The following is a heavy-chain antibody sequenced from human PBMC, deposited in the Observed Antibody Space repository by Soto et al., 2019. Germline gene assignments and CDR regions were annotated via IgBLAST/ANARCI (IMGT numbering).Heavy chain of an antibody. D-gene: IGHD6-6*01. CDR2: IYHSGST. Sequence: PSETLSLTCTVSGGSISSGDYYWIWIRQPPGKGLEWIGYIYHSGSTNYNPSLKSRVTISVDTSKNQFSLKLSSVTAADTAVYYCASIAARQDWFDPWGQGTLVTVSS. CDR3: ASIAARQDWFDP. V-gene: IGHV4-30-4*01. J-gene: IGHJ5*02. CDR1: GGSISSGDYY.